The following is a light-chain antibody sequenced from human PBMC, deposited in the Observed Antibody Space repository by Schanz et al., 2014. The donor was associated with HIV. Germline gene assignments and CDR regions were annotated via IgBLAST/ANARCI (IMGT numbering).Light chain of an antibody. Sequence: QSVLTQPPSASGTPGQRVTISCSGSSSNIGSNYVYWYQQLPGTAPKLLIYRNNQRPSGVPDRFSGSKSGTSASLAITGLQAEDEADYYCAAWDDSPSGRVFGGGTKLTVL. CDR3: AAWDDSPSGRV. CDR2: RNN. V-gene: IGLV1-47*01. CDR1: SSNIGSNY. J-gene: IGLJ3*02.